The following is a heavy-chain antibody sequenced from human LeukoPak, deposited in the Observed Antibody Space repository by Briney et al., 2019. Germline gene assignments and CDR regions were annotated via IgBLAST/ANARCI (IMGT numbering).Heavy chain of an antibody. CDR3: ARCGGIYTYGNPFDS. J-gene: IGHJ4*02. D-gene: IGHD5-18*01. CDR2: IKLDGSEK. Sequence: GGSLRLSCVASGFTFGKYWMSWVRQAPGKGLEWVANIKLDGSEKNYVDSVKGRFTISRDNAKRSLYLQMDSLRVEDTAVYYCARCGGIYTYGNPFDSWGQGTLVTVSS. V-gene: IGHV3-7*01. CDR1: GFTFGKYW.